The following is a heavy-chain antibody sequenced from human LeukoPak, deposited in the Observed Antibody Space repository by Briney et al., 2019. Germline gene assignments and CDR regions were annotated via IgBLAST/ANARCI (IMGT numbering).Heavy chain of an antibody. CDR2: ISHDGGNK. Sequence: PGRSLRLSCAASGFTFSSYGMQWVRQAPGKGLEWVAVISHDGGNKNYADSVKGRFTISRDNSKNTLYLQMNSLRAEDTAVYYCAKDTSGWAYYFDYWGQGTLVTVSS. V-gene: IGHV3-30*18. D-gene: IGHD6-19*01. J-gene: IGHJ4*02. CDR3: AKDTSGWAYYFDY. CDR1: GFTFSSYG.